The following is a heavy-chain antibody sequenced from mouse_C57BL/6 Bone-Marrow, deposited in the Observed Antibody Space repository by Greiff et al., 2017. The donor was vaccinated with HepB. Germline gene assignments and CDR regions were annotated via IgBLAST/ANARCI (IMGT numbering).Heavy chain of an antibody. CDR2: IRNKANNHAT. J-gene: IGHJ3*01. V-gene: IGHV6-6*01. Sequence: EVQLQQSGGGLVQPGGSMKLSCAASGFTFSDAWMDWVRQSPEKGLEWVAEIRNKANNHATYYAESVKGRFTISRDDSKSSVYLQMNSLRAEDTGIYYCTRPYYYGSSYGFAYWGQGTLVTVSA. CDR1: GFTFSDAW. D-gene: IGHD1-1*01. CDR3: TRPYYYGSSYGFAY.